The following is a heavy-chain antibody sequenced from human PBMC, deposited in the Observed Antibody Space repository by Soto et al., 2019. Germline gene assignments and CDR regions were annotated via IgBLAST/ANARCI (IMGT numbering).Heavy chain of an antibody. D-gene: IGHD4-17*01. CDR3: ARIMTTVTTAFYYYGIDV. J-gene: IGHJ6*02. CDR1: GYTFTGYY. V-gene: IGHV1-2*02. Sequence: ASVKVSCKASGYTFTGYYMHWVRQAPGQGLEWMGWINPNSGGTNYAQKFQGRVTMTRDTSISTAYMELSRLRSDDTAVYYCARIMTTVTTAFYYYGIDVWGQGTTVTVSS. CDR2: INPNSGGT.